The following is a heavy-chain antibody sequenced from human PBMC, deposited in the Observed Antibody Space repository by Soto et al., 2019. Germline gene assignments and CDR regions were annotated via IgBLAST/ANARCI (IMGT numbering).Heavy chain of an antibody. J-gene: IGHJ6*02. Sequence: SETLSLTCTVSGGSISSGGYYWSWIRQYPGKGLEWIGYIYYSGSTYYNPSLKSRVTISVDTSKNQFSLKLSSVTAADTAVYYCARDLDDSSGYYSYGMDVWGQGTTVTVSS. CDR1: GGSISSGGYY. CDR2: IYYSGST. CDR3: ARDLDDSSGYYSYGMDV. V-gene: IGHV4-31*03. D-gene: IGHD3-22*01.